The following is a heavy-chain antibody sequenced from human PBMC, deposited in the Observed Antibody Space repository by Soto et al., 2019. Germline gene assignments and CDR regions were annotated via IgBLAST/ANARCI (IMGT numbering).Heavy chain of an antibody. Sequence: QVQLVQSGAEVKKPGSSVKVSCKASGGTFNNHAISWVRQAPGQGLEWMGGIMPIFGTANYAQKFQGRVTITSDESTSTAYMELSSLRSDDTAVYYCARGSGYSYGEGDYWGQGTLVTGSS. CDR1: GGTFNNHA. CDR2: IMPIFGTA. CDR3: ARGSGYSYGEGDY. V-gene: IGHV1-69*05. D-gene: IGHD5-18*01. J-gene: IGHJ4*02.